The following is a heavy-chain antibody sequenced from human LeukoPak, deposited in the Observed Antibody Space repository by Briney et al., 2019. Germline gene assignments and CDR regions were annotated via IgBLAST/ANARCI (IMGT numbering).Heavy chain of an antibody. CDR2: IKRDGSST. V-gene: IGHV3-74*01. D-gene: IGHD6-13*01. Sequence: GGSQRLSCAAWGYTFSSYWRQGVRQARGKGRVGVSRIKRDGSSTSYAGYVKGRFTISSVSAKNSLFLQMNSLRVEDTAVYYCARNGGAHVSWPRGNLFDYWGQGTLVTVSS. J-gene: IGHJ5*01. CDR1: GYTFSSYW. CDR3: ARNGGAHVSWPRGNLFDY.